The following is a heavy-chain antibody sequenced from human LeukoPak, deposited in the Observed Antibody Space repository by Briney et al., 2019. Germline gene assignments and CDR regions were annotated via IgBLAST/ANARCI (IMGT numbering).Heavy chain of an antibody. CDR2: IYYSGST. CDR1: GGSISSGGYY. V-gene: IGHV4-31*03. J-gene: IGHJ3*02. D-gene: IGHD2-15*01. Sequence: PSETLSLTCTVSGGSISSGGYYWSWIRQHPGKGLEWIGYIYYSGSTYYNPSLKSRVTISVDTSKNQFSLKLSSVTAADTAVYYCASTAAAPDAFDIWGQGTMVTVSS. CDR3: ASTAAAPDAFDI.